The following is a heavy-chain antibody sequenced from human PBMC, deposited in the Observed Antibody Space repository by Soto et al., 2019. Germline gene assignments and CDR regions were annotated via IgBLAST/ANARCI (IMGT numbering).Heavy chain of an antibody. CDR1: GFTFSSYE. D-gene: IGHD2-2*01. V-gene: IGHV3-48*03. Sequence: EVQLVESGGGLVQPGGSLRLSCAASGFTFSSYEMNWVRQAPGKGLEWVSYISSSGSTIYYADSVKGRFTISRDNAKNSLYLQMNSLRAEDTAVYYCARAFEDQLLSRYYYYGTDVWGQGTTVTVSS. CDR2: ISSSGSTI. J-gene: IGHJ6*02. CDR3: ARAFEDQLLSRYYYYGTDV.